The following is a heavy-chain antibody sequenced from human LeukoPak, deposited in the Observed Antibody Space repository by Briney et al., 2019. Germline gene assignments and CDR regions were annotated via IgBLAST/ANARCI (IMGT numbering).Heavy chain of an antibody. J-gene: IGHJ4*02. CDR2: IYYSGST. V-gene: IGHV4-59*01. D-gene: IGHD3-9*01. Sequence: SETLSLTCAVYGDSFSGYYWSWIRQPPGKGLEWIGYIYYSGSTNYNPSLKSRVTISVDTSKNQFSLKLSSVTAADTAVYYCARAIDYDILTGYYFDYWGQGTLVTVSS. CDR3: ARAIDYDILTGYYFDY. CDR1: GDSFSGYY.